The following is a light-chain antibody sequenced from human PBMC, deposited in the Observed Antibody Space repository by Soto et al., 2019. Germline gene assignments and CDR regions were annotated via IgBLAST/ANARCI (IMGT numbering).Light chain of an antibody. CDR3: SSYTTGSTLPWV. V-gene: IGLV2-14*01. CDR2: EVS. Sequence: QSALTQPASVSGSPGQSITISCTGTSSDIGGYNFVSWYHQHPGKAPKLMIYEVSNRPSGVSDRFSGSKSGNTASLTISGLQAEDEADYYCSSYTTGSTLPWVFGTGTKLTVL. J-gene: IGLJ1*01. CDR1: SSDIGGYNF.